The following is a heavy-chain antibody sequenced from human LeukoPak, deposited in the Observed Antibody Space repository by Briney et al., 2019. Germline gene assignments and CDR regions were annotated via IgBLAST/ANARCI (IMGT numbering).Heavy chain of an antibody. CDR3: ASYTYYYDSSGYQDAFDM. J-gene: IGHJ3*02. D-gene: IGHD3-22*01. CDR2: IYYSGST. Sequence: SETLSLTCTVSGGSISSYYWSWIRQPPGKGLEWIGYIYYSGSTNYNPSLKSRVTISVDTSKNQFSLKLSSVTAADTAVYYCASYTYYYDSSGYQDAFDMWGQGTMVTVSS. V-gene: IGHV4-59*01. CDR1: GGSISSYY.